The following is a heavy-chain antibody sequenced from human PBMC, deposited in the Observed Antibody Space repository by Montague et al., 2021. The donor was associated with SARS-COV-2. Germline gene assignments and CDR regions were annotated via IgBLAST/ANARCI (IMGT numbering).Heavy chain of an antibody. J-gene: IGHJ4*02. CDR2: INHSGTT. CDR1: GGSFSGYY. V-gene: IGHV4-34*01. Sequence: SXTLSLTCAVYGGSFSGYYWTWIRQSPGKGLEWIAEINHSGTTNYNFNPSLRSRVTTSVDTSKSQFSLKLSSVTAADTGVYYCARWDPQTLTLIGLRGKSASDYWGQGTLVTVSS. D-gene: IGHD4-23*01. CDR3: ARWDPQTLTLIGLRGKSASDY.